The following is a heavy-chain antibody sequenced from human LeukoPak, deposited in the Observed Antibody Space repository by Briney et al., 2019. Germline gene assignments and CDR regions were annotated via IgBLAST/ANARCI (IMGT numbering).Heavy chain of an antibody. Sequence: SETLSLTCTVSGGSISSSSYYWGWIRQPPGKGLEWIGEINHSGSTNYNPSLKSRVTISVDTSKNQFSLKLSSVTAADTAVYYCARAPYDYVWGSYRPGAYYFDYWGQGTLVTVSS. CDR2: INHSGST. J-gene: IGHJ4*02. CDR1: GGSISSSSYY. V-gene: IGHV4-39*07. CDR3: ARAPYDYVWGSYRPGAYYFDY. D-gene: IGHD3-16*02.